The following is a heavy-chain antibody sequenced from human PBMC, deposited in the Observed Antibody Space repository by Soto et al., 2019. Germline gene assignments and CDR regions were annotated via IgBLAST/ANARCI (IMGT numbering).Heavy chain of an antibody. J-gene: IGHJ4*02. CDR1: GGTFGRNT. CDR3: ARDLNWALDY. D-gene: IGHD7-27*01. Sequence: QVHLVQSAAEVKKPGSSVRVSCTVSGGTFGRNTIVWVRQAPEQGLECMGQIVPIFGTFKYAQKFQGRVTFTADESTTTAYMDLSSLTSDDTAVYFCARDLNWALDYWGQGTLVTVSS. CDR2: IVPIFGTF. V-gene: IGHV1-69*01.